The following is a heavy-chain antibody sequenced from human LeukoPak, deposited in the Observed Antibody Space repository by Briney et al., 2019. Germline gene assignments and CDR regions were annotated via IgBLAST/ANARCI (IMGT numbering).Heavy chain of an antibody. J-gene: IGHJ4*02. V-gene: IGHV3-74*01. D-gene: IGHD5-12*01. CDR3: AREYNGGLDY. CDR2: IETDGTTI. Sequence: GGSLRLSCVASGFTFSNYWMHWVRQTPGKGLVWVANIETDGTTIHYADSVKGRFTISRDNAENTVYSQMNSLRAEDTGVYHCAREYNGGLDYWGQGTLVTVSS. CDR1: GFTFSNYW.